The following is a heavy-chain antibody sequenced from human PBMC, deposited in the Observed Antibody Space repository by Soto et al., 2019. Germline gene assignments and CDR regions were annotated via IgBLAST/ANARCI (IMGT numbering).Heavy chain of an antibody. CDR1: GFTFSSYA. D-gene: IGHD2-15*01. V-gene: IGHV3-23*01. CDR2: ISGSGGST. J-gene: IGHJ3*02. CDR3: AKDRGYCSGGSCYSPAFDI. Sequence: EVQLLESGGGLVQPGGSLRLSCAASGFTFSSYAMSWVRQAPGKGLEWVSAISGSGGSTYYADSVKGRFTISRDNSKNTLYLQMNSLRAEDTAVYYCAKDRGYCSGGSCYSPAFDIWGQGTMVTVSS.